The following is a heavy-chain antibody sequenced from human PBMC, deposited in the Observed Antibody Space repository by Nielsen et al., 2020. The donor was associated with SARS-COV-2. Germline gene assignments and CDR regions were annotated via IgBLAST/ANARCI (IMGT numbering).Heavy chain of an antibody. CDR2: IYTSGST. V-gene: IGHV4-4*07. Sequence: SETLSLTCTVSGGSISSYYWNWIRQPAGKGLEWIGRIYTSGSTNYNPSLKSRVTISVDTSKNQFYLKLSSVTAADTAVYYYARDAYYDSSGYSYYYYGMDVWGQGTTVTVSS. CDR3: ARDAYYDSSGYSYYYYGMDV. J-gene: IGHJ6*02. CDR1: GGSISSYY. D-gene: IGHD3-22*01.